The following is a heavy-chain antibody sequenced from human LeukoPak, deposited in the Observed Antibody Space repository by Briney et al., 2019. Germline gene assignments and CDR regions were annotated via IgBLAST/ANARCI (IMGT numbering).Heavy chain of an antibody. V-gene: IGHV4-59*01. CDR3: AGGAGGTDY. CDR2: IYYSGST. Sequence: SETLSLTCTVSGGSISSYYWSWIRQPPGKGLEWIGNIYYSGSTNYNPSLKSRVTISVDTSKNQFSLKLSSVTAADTAVYYCAGGAGGTDYWGQGTLVTVSS. D-gene: IGHD1-1*01. J-gene: IGHJ4*02. CDR1: GGSISSYY.